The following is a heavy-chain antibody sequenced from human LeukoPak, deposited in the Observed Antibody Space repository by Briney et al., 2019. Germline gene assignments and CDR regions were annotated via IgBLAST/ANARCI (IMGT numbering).Heavy chain of an antibody. CDR3: AKGADYDYVWGSYRPLDY. J-gene: IGHJ4*02. V-gene: IGHV3-11*06. CDR1: GFTFSDYY. D-gene: IGHD3-16*02. Sequence: PGGSLRLSCAASGFTFSDYYMSWIRQAPGQGMEWVSYISSSSSYTNYADSVKGRFTISRDNAKNSLYLQMNSLRAEDTAVYYCAKGADYDYVWGSYRPLDYWGQGTLVTVSS. CDR2: ISSSSSYT.